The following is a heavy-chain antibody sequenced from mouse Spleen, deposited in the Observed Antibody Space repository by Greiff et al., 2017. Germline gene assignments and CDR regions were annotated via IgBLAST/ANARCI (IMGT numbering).Heavy chain of an antibody. CDR2: INPYNGGT. J-gene: IGHJ2*01. V-gene: IGHV1-19*01. CDR1: GYTFTDYY. Sequence: VQLQQSGPVLVKPGASVKMSCKASGYTFTDYYMNWVKQSPGKSLEWIGVINPYNGGTSYNQKFKGKATLTVDKSSSTAYMELNSLTSEDSAVYNCAREGGRYFDYWGQGTTRTVSS. CDR3: AREGGRYFDY.